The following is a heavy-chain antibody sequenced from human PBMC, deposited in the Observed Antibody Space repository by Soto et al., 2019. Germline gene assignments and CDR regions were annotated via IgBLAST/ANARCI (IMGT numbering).Heavy chain of an antibody. D-gene: IGHD3-9*01. Sequence: ASVKVSCKTSGNTLTSFYIHWVRQAPGQGLEWVGRLSPTTGGTNYAQHFQGRVTVTWDMSTFTAYMELSSLIYEDTAVYYCARPPGYVTDWYYFDTWGQGTQVTVFS. CDR3: ARPPGYVTDWYYFDT. V-gene: IGHV1-2*02. J-gene: IGHJ4*02. CDR1: GNTLTSFY. CDR2: LSPTTGGT.